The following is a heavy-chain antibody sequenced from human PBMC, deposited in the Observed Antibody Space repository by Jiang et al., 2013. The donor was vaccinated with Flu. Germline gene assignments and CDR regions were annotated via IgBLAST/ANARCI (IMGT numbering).Heavy chain of an antibody. J-gene: IGHJ5*02. V-gene: IGHV1-2*02. CDR3: ATVEATVQAGWFDP. Sequence: GAEVKKPGASVKVSCKASGFTFTDYYIHWVRQAPGQGLEWVGWINPNSGGTVYAQKFRGRVIMTRDTAISTVYMELSSLRSDDTAMYYCATVEATVQAGWFDPWGQGSLVIVS. CDR2: INPNSGGT. D-gene: IGHD4-11*01. CDR1: GFTFTDYY.